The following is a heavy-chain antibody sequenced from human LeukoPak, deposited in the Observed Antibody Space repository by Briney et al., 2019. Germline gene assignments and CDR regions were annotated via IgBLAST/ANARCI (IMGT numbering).Heavy chain of an antibody. D-gene: IGHD5-18*01. Sequence: GASVKVSCKASGGTFISYAISWVRQAPGQGLEWMGRIIPIFGIANYAQKFQGGVTITADKSTITAYMELSSLRSEDTAVYYCARGYSYGYRRVYYYGMDVWGQGTTVTVSS. V-gene: IGHV1-69*04. CDR3: ARGYSYGYRRVYYYGMDV. CDR2: IIPIFGIA. CDR1: GGTFISYA. J-gene: IGHJ6*02.